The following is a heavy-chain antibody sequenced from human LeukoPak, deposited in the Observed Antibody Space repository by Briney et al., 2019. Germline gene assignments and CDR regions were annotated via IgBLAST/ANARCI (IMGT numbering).Heavy chain of an antibody. CDR3: ARFVWANIVVVPAAIRAFDI. CDR2: INPNSGGT. CDR1: GYTFTGYY. V-gene: IGHV1-2*02. Sequence: ASVKVSCKASGYTFTGYYMHWVRQAPGQGLEWMGWINPNSGGTNYAQKFQGRVTVTRDTSISTAYMELSRLRSDDTAVYYCARFVWANIVVVPAAIRAFDIWGQGTMVTVSS. D-gene: IGHD2-2*02. J-gene: IGHJ3*02.